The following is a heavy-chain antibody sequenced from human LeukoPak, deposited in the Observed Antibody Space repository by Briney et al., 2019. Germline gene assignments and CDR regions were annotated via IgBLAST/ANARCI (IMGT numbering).Heavy chain of an antibody. J-gene: IGHJ4*02. D-gene: IGHD3-3*01. Sequence: ASVKVSCKASGYTCTSYGISWVRQAPGQGLEWMGWISAYNGNTNYAQKLQGRVTMTTDTSTSTAYMELRSLRSDDTAVYYCARHYDFWSGYFYFDYWGQGTLVTVSS. CDR2: ISAYNGNT. V-gene: IGHV1-18*01. CDR3: ARHYDFWSGYFYFDY. CDR1: GYTCTSYG.